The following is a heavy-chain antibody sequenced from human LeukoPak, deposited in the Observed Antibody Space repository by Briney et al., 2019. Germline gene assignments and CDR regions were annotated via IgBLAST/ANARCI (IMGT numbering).Heavy chain of an antibody. CDR1: GGSISSYY. Sequence: SETLSLTCTVSGGSISSYYWSWIRQPPGKGLEWIGYIYYSGSTNYNPSLKSRVTISVDTSKNQFSLKLSSVTAADTAVYYCARENSGYYFDYWGQGTLVTVSS. CDR2: IYYSGST. J-gene: IGHJ4*02. CDR3: ARENSGYYFDY. V-gene: IGHV4-59*01. D-gene: IGHD1-26*01.